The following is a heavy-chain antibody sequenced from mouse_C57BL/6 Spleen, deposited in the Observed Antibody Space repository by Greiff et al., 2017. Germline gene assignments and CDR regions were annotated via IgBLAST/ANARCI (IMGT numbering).Heavy chain of an antibody. CDR3: AMGDWYYAMDY. CDR1: GYTFTSYW. CDR2: INPSNGGN. D-gene: IGHD3-3*01. J-gene: IGHJ4*01. V-gene: IGHV1-53*01. Sequence: QVQLQQPGTELVKPGASVKLSCKASGYTFTSYWMHWVKQRPGQGLEWIGNINPSNGGNNYNEKFKSKATLTVDKASSPAYMQLSSLTSEDSAVYYCAMGDWYYAMDYWGQGTSVTVSS.